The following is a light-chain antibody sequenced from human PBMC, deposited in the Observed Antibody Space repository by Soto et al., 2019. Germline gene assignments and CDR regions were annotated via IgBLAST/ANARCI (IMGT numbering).Light chain of an antibody. V-gene: IGKV1-33*01. CDR2: DAS. Sequence: DIQMTQSPSSLSASVGVRVTITCQTSQDISNYLNWYQQKPGKAPKLLIYDASNLETGVPSRFSGSGSGTDFTFTISSLQPEDIATYYCQQYDNLPRTFGPGTKVDIK. CDR1: QDISNY. CDR3: QQYDNLPRT. J-gene: IGKJ3*01.